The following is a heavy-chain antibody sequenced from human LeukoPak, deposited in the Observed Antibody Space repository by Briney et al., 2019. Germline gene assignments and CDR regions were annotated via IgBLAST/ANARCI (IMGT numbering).Heavy chain of an antibody. CDR1: GYTFTGYY. J-gene: IGHJ6*02. CDR3: ARPRRNGYCSGGSCQRRGYGMDV. V-gene: IGHV1-2*02. CDR2: INPNSGGT. D-gene: IGHD2-15*01. Sequence: ASVKVSCKASGYTFTGYYMHWVRQAPGQGLEWMGWINPNSGGTNYAQKFQGRVTMTRDTSISTAYMELSRLRSDDTAVYYCARPRRNGYCSGGSCQRRGYGMDVWGQGTTVTVSS.